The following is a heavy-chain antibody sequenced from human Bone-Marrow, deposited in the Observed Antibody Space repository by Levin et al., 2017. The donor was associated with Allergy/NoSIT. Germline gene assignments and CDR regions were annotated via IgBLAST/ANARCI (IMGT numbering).Heavy chain of an antibody. CDR3: AREQRYYDILTGSVRFDY. CDR1: GFTFSSYA. Sequence: GESLKISCAASGFTFSSYAMHWVRQAPGKGLEWVAVISYDGSNKYYADSVKGRFTISRDNSKNTLYLQMNSLRAEDTAVYYCAREQRYYDILTGSVRFDYWGQGTLVTVSS. J-gene: IGHJ4*02. D-gene: IGHD3-9*01. CDR2: ISYDGSNK. V-gene: IGHV3-30-3*01.